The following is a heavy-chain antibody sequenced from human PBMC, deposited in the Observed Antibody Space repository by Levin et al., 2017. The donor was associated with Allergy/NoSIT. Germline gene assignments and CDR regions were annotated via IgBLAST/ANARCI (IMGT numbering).Heavy chain of an antibody. D-gene: IGHD3-10*01. CDR3: AKDEPNEFGEVHMIDY. CDR2: ISYDGSNK. Sequence: GGSLRLSCAASGFTFSSYGMHWVRQAPGKGLEWVAVISYDGSNKYYADSVKGRFTISRDNSKNTLYLQMNSLRAEDTAVYYCAKDEPNEFGEVHMIDYWGQGTLVTVSS. V-gene: IGHV3-30*18. J-gene: IGHJ4*02. CDR1: GFTFSSYG.